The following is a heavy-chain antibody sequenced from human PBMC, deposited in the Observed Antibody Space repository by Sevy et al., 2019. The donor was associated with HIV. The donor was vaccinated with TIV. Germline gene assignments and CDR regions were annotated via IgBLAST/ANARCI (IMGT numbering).Heavy chain of an antibody. V-gene: IGHV3-7*03. J-gene: IGHJ3*02. CDR3: AKREGLAGVTGAAFDI. CDR2: INEDGSDK. D-gene: IGHD1-26*01. Sequence: GGSLRLSCAASGFIFSNYAMHWIRQAPGKGLEWVAYINEDGSDKKYVDSVKGRFSISRDNAETTLYLQMNSLRADDTAVYYCAKREGLAGVTGAAFDIWGQGTMVTVSS. CDR1: GFIFSNYA.